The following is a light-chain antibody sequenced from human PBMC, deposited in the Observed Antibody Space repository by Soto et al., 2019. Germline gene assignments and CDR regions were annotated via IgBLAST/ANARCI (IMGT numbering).Light chain of an antibody. CDR2: DAS. J-gene: IGKJ2*01. V-gene: IGKV1-5*01. CDR3: QQYNSNLW. CDR1: QSISSW. Sequence: DIQMTQSPSTLSASVGDRVTITCRASQSISSWLAWYQQKPGKAPKLLIYDASSLESGVPSRFSGSGSGTEFTLTISSLQPDDFATYYCQQYNSNLWFGQGTELEIK.